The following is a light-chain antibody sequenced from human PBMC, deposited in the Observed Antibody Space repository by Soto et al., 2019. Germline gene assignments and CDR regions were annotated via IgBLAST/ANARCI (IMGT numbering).Light chain of an antibody. CDR1: QSVSSSY. CDR2: GAS. Sequence: EIVLTQSPGTLSLSPGERATLSCRASQSVSSSYLAWYQQKPGQAPRLLIYGASSRATGIPDRFSGSASGTDFTLTISRLEPEDFAMYYCQQYGSSPWTFGQGTKVDIK. J-gene: IGKJ1*01. V-gene: IGKV3-20*01. CDR3: QQYGSSPWT.